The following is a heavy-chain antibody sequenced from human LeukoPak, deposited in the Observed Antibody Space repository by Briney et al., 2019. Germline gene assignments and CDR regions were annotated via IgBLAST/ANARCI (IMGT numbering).Heavy chain of an antibody. Sequence: GASVKVSCKASGYTFTSFGITWVRQAPGQGLEWMGWFSGYNGNTNYAQKLQGRVTMTTDTTTSTAYMELSSLRSDDTAVYYCASSPPNYWGQGTLVTVSS. V-gene: IGHV1-18*01. J-gene: IGHJ4*02. CDR2: FSGYNGNT. CDR3: ASSPPNY. CDR1: GYTFTSFG.